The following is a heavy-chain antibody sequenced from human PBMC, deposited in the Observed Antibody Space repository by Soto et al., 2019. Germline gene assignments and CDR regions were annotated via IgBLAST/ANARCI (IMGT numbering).Heavy chain of an antibody. J-gene: IGHJ6*02. V-gene: IGHV4-59*01. CDR2: IHYTGST. CDR3: AREVRHYYGMDV. Sequence: PSETLSLTCTVSGGSISGYYWSWIRKPPGKGLEWIAYIHYTGSTNYNPSLKSRVTISVDTSKNQFSLKLSSVTAADTAVYYCAREVRHYYGMDVWGQGTTVTVSS. CDR1: GGSISGYY.